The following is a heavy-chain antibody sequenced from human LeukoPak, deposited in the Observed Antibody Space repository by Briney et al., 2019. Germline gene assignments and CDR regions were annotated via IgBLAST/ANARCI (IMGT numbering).Heavy chain of an antibody. Sequence: SETLSLTCAVSGGSISSYYWSWIRQPAGKGLEWIGRIYTSGTTNYNPSLKSRVTMSVDTSKNQFSLKLSSVTAADTAVYYCARGNTSIKYFQHWGQGTLVTVSS. V-gene: IGHV4-4*07. CDR1: GGSISSYY. CDR3: ARGNTSIKYFQH. D-gene: IGHD5-18*01. J-gene: IGHJ1*01. CDR2: IYTSGTT.